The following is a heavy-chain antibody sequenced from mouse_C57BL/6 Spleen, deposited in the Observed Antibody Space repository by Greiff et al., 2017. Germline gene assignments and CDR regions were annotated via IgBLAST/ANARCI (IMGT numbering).Heavy chain of an antibody. Sequence: QVQLQQPGAELVRPGTSVKLSCKASGYTFTSYWMHWVKQRPGQGLEWIGVIDPSDSYTNYNQKFKGKATLTVDTSSSTAYMQLSSLTSEDSAVYYCARGNATVVSYWGQGTTLTVSS. J-gene: IGHJ2*01. V-gene: IGHV1-59*01. CDR1: GYTFTSYW. CDR3: ARGNATVVSY. D-gene: IGHD1-1*01. CDR2: IDPSDSYT.